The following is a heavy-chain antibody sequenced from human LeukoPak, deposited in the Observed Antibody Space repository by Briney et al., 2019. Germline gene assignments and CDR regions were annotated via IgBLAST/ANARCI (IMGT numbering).Heavy chain of an antibody. CDR3: ARGDSSGYYQSSFDY. CDR2: IGTAGDT. CDR1: GFTFSSYD. Sequence: GGSLRLSCAASGFTFSSYDMHWVRQATGKGLEWVSAIGTAGDTYYPGSVKGRFTISRENAKNSLYLQMNSLRAGDTAVYYCARGDSSGYYQSSFDYWGQGTLVTVSS. J-gene: IGHJ4*02. V-gene: IGHV3-13*04. D-gene: IGHD3-22*01.